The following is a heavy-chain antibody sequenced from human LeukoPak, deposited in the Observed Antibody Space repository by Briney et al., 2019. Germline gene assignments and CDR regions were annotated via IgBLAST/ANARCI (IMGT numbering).Heavy chain of an antibody. D-gene: IGHD5-18*01. J-gene: IGHJ3*02. Sequence: SETLSLTCTVSGYSISSGYYWGWIRPPPGKGLEWIGSIYHSGSTYYNPSLKSRVTISVDTSKNQFSLKLSSVTAADTAVYYCATRGYSYALDAFDIWGQGTMVTVSS. V-gene: IGHV4-38-2*02. CDR2: IYHSGST. CDR1: GYSISSGYY. CDR3: ATRGYSYALDAFDI.